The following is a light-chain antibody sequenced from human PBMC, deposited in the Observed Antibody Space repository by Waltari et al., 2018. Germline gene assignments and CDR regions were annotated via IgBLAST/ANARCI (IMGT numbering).Light chain of an antibody. CDR3: CSYAGSYTWV. CDR2: DVT. J-gene: IGLJ3*02. Sequence: SALTQPRSVSGSPGQSVTISCTGTTNDLGSYNYVSWYQQHPGKAPKLIILDVTKRPSGVPGRLAGAKSGNTASLTSSGLRAEDEAEYYCCSYAGSYTWVFGGGTKLTVV. V-gene: IGLV2-11*01. CDR1: TNDLGSYNY.